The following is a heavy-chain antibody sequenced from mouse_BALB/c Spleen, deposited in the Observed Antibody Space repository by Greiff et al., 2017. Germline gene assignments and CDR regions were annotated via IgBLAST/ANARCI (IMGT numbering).Heavy chain of an antibody. CDR1: GYTFTSYT. D-gene: IGHD2-10*02. V-gene: IGHV1-4*02. CDR2: INPSSGYT. Sequence: QVQLQQSAAELARPGASVKMSCKASGYTFTSYTMHWVKQRPGQGLEWIGYINPSSGYTEYNQKFKDKTTLTADKSSSTAYMQLSSLTSEDSAVYYCARSKYGNLLYYAMDYWGQGTSVTVSS. J-gene: IGHJ4*01. CDR3: ARSKYGNLLYYAMDY.